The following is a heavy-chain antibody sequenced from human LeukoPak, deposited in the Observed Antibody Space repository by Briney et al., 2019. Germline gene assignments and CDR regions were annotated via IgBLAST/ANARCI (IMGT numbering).Heavy chain of an antibody. D-gene: IGHD6-13*01. Sequence: SETLSLTCTVSGGSISSSSHYWGWIRQPPGKGLEWIGFVYYTGSTNYSPSLKSRVTISVDTSKNQFSLKLRSVTAADTAVYYCARISSSNWYNERGAFDVWGQGTMVTVSS. CDR2: VYYTGST. J-gene: IGHJ3*01. CDR3: ARISSSNWYNERGAFDV. V-gene: IGHV4-61*05. CDR1: GGSISSSSHY.